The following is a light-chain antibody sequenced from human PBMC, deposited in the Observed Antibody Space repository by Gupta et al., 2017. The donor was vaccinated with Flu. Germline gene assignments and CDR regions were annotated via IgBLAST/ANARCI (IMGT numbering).Light chain of an antibody. V-gene: IGLV2-14*01. CDR3: SSDATTNSVV. Sequence: QSALTQPAPVSASPRQSLPLSCTGTSSNIGAYDFVSWYQQYPGNAPKLMLYEFKYRTSGFSIRSSGSKAGNTASLTISVLQPEDEADYYCSSDATTNSVVFGGGTNLTVL. CDR1: SSNIGAYDF. J-gene: IGLJ2*01. CDR2: EFK.